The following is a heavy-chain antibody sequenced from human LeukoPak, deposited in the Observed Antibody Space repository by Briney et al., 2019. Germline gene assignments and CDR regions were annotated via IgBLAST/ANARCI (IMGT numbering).Heavy chain of an antibody. V-gene: IGHV1-2*02. CDR2: INPNSGGT. J-gene: IGHJ4*02. Sequence: ASVKVSCKTSGYTFTGYYMHWVRQAPGQGLEWMGWINPNSGGTNYAQKFQGRVTMTRDTSISTAYMELSRLRSDDTAVYYCARGRIYYDSSGYYWYWGQGTLVTVSS. CDR3: ARGRIYYDSSGYYWY. D-gene: IGHD3-22*01. CDR1: GYTFTGYY.